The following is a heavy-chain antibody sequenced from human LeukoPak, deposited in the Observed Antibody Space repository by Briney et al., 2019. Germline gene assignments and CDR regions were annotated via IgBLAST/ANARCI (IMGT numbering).Heavy chain of an antibody. CDR1: GFTFDDYA. D-gene: IGHD3-3*01. CDR3: AKDMSFYPRYYDFL. V-gene: IGHV3-43*02. Sequence: PGGSLRLSCAASGFTFDDYAMHWVRQAPGKGLEWASLISGDGGSTYYADSVKGRFTISRDNSKNSLYLQMNSLRTEDTALYYCAKDMSFYPRYYDFLWGQGTLVTVSS. J-gene: IGHJ4*02. CDR2: ISGDGGST.